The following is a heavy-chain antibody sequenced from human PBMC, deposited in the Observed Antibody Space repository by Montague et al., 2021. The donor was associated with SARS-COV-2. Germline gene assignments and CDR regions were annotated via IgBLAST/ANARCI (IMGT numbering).Heavy chain of an antibody. CDR2: FSYSGST. Sequence: SETLSLTCTVSGGSVSSNRDSWGWIRQPPGRGLEWIGTFSYSGSTYSNPSLNNRVSISMDTSRNHFSLKLTSVTTADTAVYYCARHDIFYYWFDLWGQGTLVTVSS. D-gene: IGHD3-9*01. CDR1: GGSVSSNRDS. V-gene: IGHV4-39*01. J-gene: IGHJ5*02. CDR3: ARHDIFYYWFDL.